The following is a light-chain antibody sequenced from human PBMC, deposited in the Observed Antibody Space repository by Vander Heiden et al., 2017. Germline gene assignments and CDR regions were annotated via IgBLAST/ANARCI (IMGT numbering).Light chain of an antibody. V-gene: IGLV1-47*01. CDR2: RNN. CDR1: SSNIGSNY. CDR3: AAWDDSLSGQEVV. J-gene: IGLJ2*01. Sequence: QSVLTQPPSASGTPGQRVTIPCSGSSSNIGSNYVYWYQQLPGTTPKLLIYRNNQRPSGVPDRFSGSKSGTSASLAISGLRSEDEADYYCAAWDDSLSGQEVVFGGGTKLTVL.